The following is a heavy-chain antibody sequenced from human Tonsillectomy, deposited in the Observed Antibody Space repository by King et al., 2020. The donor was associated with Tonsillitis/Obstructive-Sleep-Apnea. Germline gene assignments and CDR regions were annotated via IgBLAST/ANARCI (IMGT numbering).Heavy chain of an antibody. CDR3: ARHPRSSWYNPYYYYYMDV. CDR1: GGSFSGYY. CDR2: INHSGST. D-gene: IGHD6-13*01. J-gene: IGHJ6*03. V-gene: IGHV4-34*01. Sequence: VQLQQWGAGLLKPSETLSLPCAVYGGSFSGYYWSWIRQPPGKGLEWIGEINHSGSTNYNPSLKSRVTISVDTSKNQFSLKLSSVTAADTAVYYCARHPRSSWYNPYYYYYMDVWGKGTTVTVSS.